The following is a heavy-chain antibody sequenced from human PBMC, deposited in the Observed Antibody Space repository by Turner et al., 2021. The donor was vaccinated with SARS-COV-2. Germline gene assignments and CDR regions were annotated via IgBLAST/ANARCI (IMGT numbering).Heavy chain of an antibody. CDR3: ARSVSWLQSLTVDY. D-gene: IGHD5-12*01. CDR2: INPNSGGT. J-gene: IGHJ4*02. Sequence: QVQLVQSGAEVKMPGASVKVSCKASGYTFTGYYMHWVRQAPGQGLKWMGWINPNSGGTNYAQRFQGRVTMTGDTSISTAYMELSTLRSDDTAVYYCARSVSWLQSLTVDYWGQGTLVTVSS. V-gene: IGHV1-2*02. CDR1: GYTFTGYY.